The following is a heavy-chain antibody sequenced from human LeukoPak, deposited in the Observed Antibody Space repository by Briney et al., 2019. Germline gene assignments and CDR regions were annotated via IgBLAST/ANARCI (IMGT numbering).Heavy chain of an antibody. CDR2: FIPIFGTA. J-gene: IGHJ4*02. Sequence: ASVKVSCKASGGTFSSYAISWVRQAPGQGLEWMGRFIPIFGTANYAQKFQGRVTITTDESTSTAYMELSSLRSEDTAVYYCARWGGYYYDSSGYFDYWGQGTLVTVSS. D-gene: IGHD3-22*01. CDR1: GGTFSSYA. CDR3: ARWGGYYYDSSGYFDY. V-gene: IGHV1-69*05.